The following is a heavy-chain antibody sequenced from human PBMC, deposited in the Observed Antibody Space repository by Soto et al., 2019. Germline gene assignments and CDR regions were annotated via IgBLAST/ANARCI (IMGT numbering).Heavy chain of an antibody. CDR1: GGSIGSNYW. CDR3: TRVPLTTSGIRPGFDP. Sequence: QVQLQESGPGLVKPSETLSLTCAVSGGSIGSNYWWTWVRQPPEKGLEWIGEIYHSGGANYNPSLKSRVTISVDKSKNQFSLRLTSVAAADTAVYYCTRVPLTTSGIRPGFDPWGQGTLVTVSS. D-gene: IGHD1-20*01. J-gene: IGHJ5*02. CDR2: IYHSGGA. V-gene: IGHV4-4*02.